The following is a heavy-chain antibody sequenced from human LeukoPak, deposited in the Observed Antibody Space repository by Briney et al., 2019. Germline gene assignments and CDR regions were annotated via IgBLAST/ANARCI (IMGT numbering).Heavy chain of an antibody. CDR3: ARDASPGYFDL. CDR1: GFTFSSYW. J-gene: IGHJ2*01. V-gene: IGHV3-74*01. Sequence: PGGSLRLSCAVSGFTFSSYWMHWVRQSPGKGLAWVSRITSDGSATDYADSVKGRFTVSRDTAKNTLFLHMDSLRVEDTAVYFCARDASPGYFDLWGRGTLVTVSS. CDR2: ITSDGSAT.